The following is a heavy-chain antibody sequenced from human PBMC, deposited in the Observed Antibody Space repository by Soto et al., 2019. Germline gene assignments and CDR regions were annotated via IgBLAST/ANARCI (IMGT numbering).Heavy chain of an antibody. CDR1: GYTFTSYG. V-gene: IGHV1-18*01. Sequence: AASVKVSCKASGYTFTSYGISWVRQAPGQGLEWMGWISAYNGNTNYAQKLQGRVTMTTDTSTSTAYMELRSLRSDDTAVYYCASEFVTGTKIGYYGMDVWGQGTTVTVSS. J-gene: IGHJ6*02. CDR2: ISAYNGNT. D-gene: IGHD1-7*01. CDR3: ASEFVTGTKIGYYGMDV.